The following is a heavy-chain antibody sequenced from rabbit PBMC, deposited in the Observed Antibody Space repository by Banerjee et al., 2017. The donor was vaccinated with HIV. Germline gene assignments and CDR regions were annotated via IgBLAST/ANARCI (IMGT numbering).Heavy chain of an antibody. Sequence: QSLEESGGDLVKPGASLTLTCTASGFSFSSSYYMCWVRQAPGKGLEWIACIYVGSGGRTYYASWAKGRFTISKTSSTTVTLQMTSLTAADTATYFCARDSSGVSVPCHFALWGPGTLVTVS. CDR1: GFSFSSSYY. V-gene: IGHV1S40*01. J-gene: IGHJ4*01. D-gene: IGHD1-1*01. CDR2: IYVGSGGRT. CDR3: ARDSSGVSVPCHFAL.